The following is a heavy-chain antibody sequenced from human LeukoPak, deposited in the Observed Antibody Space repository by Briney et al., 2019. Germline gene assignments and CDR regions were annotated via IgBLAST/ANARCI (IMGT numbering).Heavy chain of an antibody. CDR2: ISGSGGST. J-gene: IGHJ4*02. CDR1: GFTFSRYG. Sequence: GGSLRLSCAASGFTFSRYGMRWVRQAPGKGLEWVSAISGSGGSTYYADSVKGRFTISRDNSKNTLYLQMNSLRAEDTAVYYCAKGYSSSWLFDYWGQGTLVTVSS. CDR3: AKGYSSSWLFDY. V-gene: IGHV3-23*01. D-gene: IGHD6-13*01.